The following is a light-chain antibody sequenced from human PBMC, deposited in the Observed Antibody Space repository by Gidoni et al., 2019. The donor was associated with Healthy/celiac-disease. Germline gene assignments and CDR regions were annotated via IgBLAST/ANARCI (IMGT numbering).Light chain of an antibody. Sequence: MVMTQSPLSLPVTPGEPASIPCRSGQSLLHSNGYNYLDWYLTKPGQSPHLLIYLGSNRASGVPDRFSGSGSGTDFTLQISRVEAEDVGIYYCMQSRQSPFTFGPGTKVDIK. CDR3: MQSRQSPFT. J-gene: IGKJ3*01. CDR1: QSLLHSNGYNY. V-gene: IGKV2-28*01. CDR2: LGS.